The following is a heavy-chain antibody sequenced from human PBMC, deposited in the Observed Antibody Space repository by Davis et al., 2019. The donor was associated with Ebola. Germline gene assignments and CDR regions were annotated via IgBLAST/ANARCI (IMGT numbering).Heavy chain of an antibody. Sequence: PSETLSLTCTVSGGSISSSSYYWGWIRQPPGKGLEWIGSIYYSGSTYYNPSLKSRVTISVDTSKNQFSLKLSSVTAADTAVYYCARAPLEGYYDFWSGYPHWFDPWGQGTLVTVSS. CDR2: IYYSGST. D-gene: IGHD3-3*01. CDR3: ARAPLEGYYDFWSGYPHWFDP. CDR1: GGSISSSSYY. J-gene: IGHJ5*02. V-gene: IGHV4-39*01.